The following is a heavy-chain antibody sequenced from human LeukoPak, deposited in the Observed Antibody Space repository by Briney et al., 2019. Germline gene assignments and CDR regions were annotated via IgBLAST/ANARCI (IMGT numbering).Heavy chain of an antibody. CDR2: IYYSGST. D-gene: IGHD4-17*01. CDR3: ARGLFNYGAFDI. V-gene: IGHV4-59*01. J-gene: IGHJ3*02. Sequence: PSETLSLTCTVSGGSISSYYWSWIRQPPGKGLEWIGYIYYSGSTNYNPSLKSRVTISVDTSKNQFSLKLSSVTAADTAVYYCARGLFNYGAFDIWGQGTMVTVSS. CDR1: GGSISSYY.